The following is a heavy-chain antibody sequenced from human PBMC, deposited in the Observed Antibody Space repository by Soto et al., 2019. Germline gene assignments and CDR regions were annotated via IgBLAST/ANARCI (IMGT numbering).Heavy chain of an antibody. J-gene: IGHJ6*02. CDR1: GGTFDNYA. Sequence: QVQLVQSGAEVKKPGSSVKVSCKASGGTFDNYAITWVRQAPGQGLEWMAGIIPMLDSANYAEKFQDRVTITADESTSTAYMEVSSLRSEDTAVYXXXXXXXXXXXXXXXXXXXXXVXGQXTTVTVSS. CDR2: IIPMLDSA. CDR3: XXXXXXXXXXXXXXXXXXXV. V-gene: IGHV1-69*12.